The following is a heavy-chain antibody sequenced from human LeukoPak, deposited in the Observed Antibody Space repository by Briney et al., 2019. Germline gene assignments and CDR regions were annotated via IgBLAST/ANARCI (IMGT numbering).Heavy chain of an antibody. CDR2: ISYEGSTS. V-gene: IGHV3-30*18. CDR1: GFTFSSYG. CDR3: AKEGFGNYYSAYFDY. Sequence: PGTSLRLSCAASGFTFSSYGMQWVRQAPGKGLEWVAVISYEGSTSYYADSVKGRFTISRDNSKNTLYLQMNGLSAEDTAVYYCAKEGFGNYYSAYFDYWGQGTLVTVSS. J-gene: IGHJ4*02. D-gene: IGHD1-26*01.